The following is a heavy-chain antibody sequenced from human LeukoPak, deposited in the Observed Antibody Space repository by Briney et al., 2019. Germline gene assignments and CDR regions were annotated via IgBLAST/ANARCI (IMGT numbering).Heavy chain of an antibody. V-gene: IGHV4-59*08. CDR2: IYYSGST. CDR3: ARLDVVVVPAVHGWFDP. D-gene: IGHD2-2*01. Sequence: SETLSLTYTVSGGSISSYYWSWIPQPPGGALEWFGYIYYSGSTNYNPSLKSRVTISVETSKNQFSLKLSSVTAADAAVYYCARLDVVVVPAVHGWFDPWGQGTLVTVSP. J-gene: IGHJ5*02. CDR1: GGSISSYY.